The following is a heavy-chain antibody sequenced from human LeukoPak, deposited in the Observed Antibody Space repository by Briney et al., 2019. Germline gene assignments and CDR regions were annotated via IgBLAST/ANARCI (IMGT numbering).Heavy chain of an antibody. Sequence: SETLSLTCTVSGGSISSSSYYWGWIRQPPGKGLEWIGSIYYSGSTYYNPSLKSRVTISVDTSKNQFSLKLSSVTAADTAVYYCARVSGGYVGSYNWFDPWGQGTLVTVSS. CDR2: IYYSGST. CDR3: ARVSGGYVGSYNWFDP. D-gene: IGHD3-10*01. V-gene: IGHV4-39*07. CDR1: GGSISSSSYY. J-gene: IGHJ5*02.